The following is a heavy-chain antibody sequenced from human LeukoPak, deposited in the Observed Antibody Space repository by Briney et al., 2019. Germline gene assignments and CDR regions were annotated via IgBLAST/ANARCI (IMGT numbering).Heavy chain of an antibody. CDR3: AKPYYYDSSAFDY. CDR1: GFTFSSYW. J-gene: IGHJ4*02. CDR2: IKQDGSEK. Sequence: GGSLRLSCAASGFTFSSYWMSWVRQAPGKGLEWVANIKQDGSEKDYVDPVKGRFTISRDNAKNSLYLQMNSLRAEDTALYYCAKPYYYDSSAFDYWGQGTLVTVSS. D-gene: IGHD3-22*01. V-gene: IGHV3-7*03.